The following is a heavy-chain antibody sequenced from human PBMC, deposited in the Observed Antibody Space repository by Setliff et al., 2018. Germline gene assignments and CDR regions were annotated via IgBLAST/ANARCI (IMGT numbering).Heavy chain of an antibody. V-gene: IGHV3-7*03. Sequence: GGSLRLSCAGSGFSFSIFWMSWVRQAPGKGLEWVATIKQDGSEKFYVDSVKGRFTISRDNAKNSLYLQMSSLRAEDTAVYYCARWTARAVDYWGQGTLVTVSS. CDR1: GFSFSIFW. J-gene: IGHJ4*02. CDR3: ARWTARAVDY. CDR2: IKQDGSEK. D-gene: IGHD6-6*01.